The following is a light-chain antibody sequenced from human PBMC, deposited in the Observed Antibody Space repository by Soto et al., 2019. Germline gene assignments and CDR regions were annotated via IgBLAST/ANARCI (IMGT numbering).Light chain of an antibody. CDR3: QTWGTGFHVV. V-gene: IGLV4-69*01. CDR2: LNSDGSH. Sequence: QRVLTQSPSASASLGASVKLTWTLSSGHSSYAIAWHQQQPEKGPRYLMKLNSDGSHSKGDGIPDRFSGSSSGAERYLTISSLQSEDEADYYCQTWGTGFHVVFGGGTKLTVL. J-gene: IGLJ2*01. CDR1: SGHSSYA.